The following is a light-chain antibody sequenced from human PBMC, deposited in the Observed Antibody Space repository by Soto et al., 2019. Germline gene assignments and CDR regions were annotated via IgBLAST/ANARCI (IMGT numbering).Light chain of an antibody. CDR1: ELSKQY. V-gene: IGLV3-25*02. CDR2: KDT. J-gene: IGLJ1*01. Sequence: SYELTQTPSVSVSPGQTARITCSGDELSKQYVYWYQQKPGQAPVLVIYKDTERASGIPERFSASSSGTTVTLTISGVRAEDEADYYCQSSDDTGNYYLFGTGTKLTVL. CDR3: QSSDDTGNYYL.